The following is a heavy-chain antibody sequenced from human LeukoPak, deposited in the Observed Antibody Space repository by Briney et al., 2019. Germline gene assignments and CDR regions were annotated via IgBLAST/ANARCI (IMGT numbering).Heavy chain of an antibody. CDR1: GWSFSDYY. D-gene: IGHD3-9*01. Sequence: PSETLSLTCAVYGWSFSDYYWSWVRQPPGKGLEWIGEINHSGSTNYNPSLKSRVTISIDTSKNQFSLKLSSVTAADTAVYYCARARRGILTGYRPNCFDPWGQGTLVTVSS. CDR3: ARARRGILTGYRPNCFDP. J-gene: IGHJ5*02. V-gene: IGHV4-34*01. CDR2: INHSGST.